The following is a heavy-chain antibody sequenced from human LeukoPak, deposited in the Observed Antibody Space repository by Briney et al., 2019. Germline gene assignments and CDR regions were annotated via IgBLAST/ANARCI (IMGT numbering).Heavy chain of an antibody. Sequence: GASVKVSCKASGYTFTGYYIHWVRQAPGQGLEWMGRINPNSGGTNYAQFFQGRVTMTRDTSISTAYMQLSRLRSDDTAVYYCARDYDSGSYYNDYWGQGTLVTVSS. V-gene: IGHV1-2*06. D-gene: IGHD3-10*01. J-gene: IGHJ4*02. CDR1: GYTFTGYY. CDR3: ARDYDSGSYYNDY. CDR2: INPNSGGT.